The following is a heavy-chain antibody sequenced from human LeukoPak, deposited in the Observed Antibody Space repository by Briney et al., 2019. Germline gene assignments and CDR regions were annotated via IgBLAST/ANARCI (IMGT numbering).Heavy chain of an antibody. J-gene: IGHJ4*02. CDR1: GYAFTSYY. D-gene: IGHD6-19*01. CDR2: INPSGGST. V-gene: IGHV1-46*01. Sequence: ASVKVSCKASGYAFTSYYMHWVRQAPGQGLEWMGIINPSGGSTNYAQKFQGRVTMTRDMSTSTVYMELSSLRSEDTAVYYCARDGVAGVYYFDYWGQGTLVTVSS. CDR3: ARDGVAGVYYFDY.